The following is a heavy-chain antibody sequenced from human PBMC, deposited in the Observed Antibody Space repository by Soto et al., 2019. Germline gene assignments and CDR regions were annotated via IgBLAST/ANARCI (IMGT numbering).Heavy chain of an antibody. CDR2: ISAYNGNT. J-gene: IGHJ4*02. Sequence: QVQLVQSGAEVKKPGASVNVSCKASGYTFSNYGISWVRQAPGQGLEWMGWISAYNGNTNYAQKLQGRVTMTTDTSTSTVYMELRSLRSDDTAVYYCARDRLEATQYDRVREAYWGQGSLVIVSS. CDR3: ARDRLEATQYDRVREAY. CDR1: GYTFSNYG. D-gene: IGHD3-22*01. V-gene: IGHV1-18*04.